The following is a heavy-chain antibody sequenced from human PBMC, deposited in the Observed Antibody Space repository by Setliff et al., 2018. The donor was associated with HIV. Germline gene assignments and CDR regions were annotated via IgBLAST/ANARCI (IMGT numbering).Heavy chain of an antibody. CDR2: ISSNIIYI. D-gene: IGHD1-1*01. Sequence: GGSLRLSCVASGFTFSSYCMDWFRQAPGKGLEWISSISSNIIYIYYADSVRGRFTISRGNAKNSLYLQMNSLRVEDTAVYYCARTSTTTGTTLNWFDPWGQGTLVTVSS. J-gene: IGHJ5*02. CDR3: ARTSTTTGTTLNWFDP. V-gene: IGHV3-21*01. CDR1: GFTFSSYC.